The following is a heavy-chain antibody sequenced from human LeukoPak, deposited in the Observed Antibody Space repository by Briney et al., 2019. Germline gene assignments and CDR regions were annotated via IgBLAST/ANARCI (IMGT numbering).Heavy chain of an antibody. Sequence: GGSLRLSCAVSGFTFNNAWISWVRQAPGKGLEWIGRINYKSSGGTADYAAAVKGRFTISRDDSKDTLYLQMNSLQTEDTGVYYCATDHRTIYGVVFPDYWGQGTLVTVSS. CDR1: GFTFNNAW. J-gene: IGHJ4*02. D-gene: IGHD3-3*01. CDR2: INYKSSGGTA. V-gene: IGHV3-15*01. CDR3: ATDHRTIYGVVFPDY.